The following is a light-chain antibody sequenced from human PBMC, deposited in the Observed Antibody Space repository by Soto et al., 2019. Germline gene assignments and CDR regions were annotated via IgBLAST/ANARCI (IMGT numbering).Light chain of an antibody. CDR3: QQYYSTPQT. CDR2: WAS. Sequence: DIVMTQSPDSLAVSLGEGATISCKSSQSGLYSSNNKYYLAWYQQKPGQPPKLLFYWASTRESGVPDRFSGSESWTDFTLTISSLQAEDVAVYYCQQYYSTPQTFGQGTKVDIK. J-gene: IGKJ1*01. V-gene: IGKV4-1*01. CDR1: QSGLYSSNNKYY.